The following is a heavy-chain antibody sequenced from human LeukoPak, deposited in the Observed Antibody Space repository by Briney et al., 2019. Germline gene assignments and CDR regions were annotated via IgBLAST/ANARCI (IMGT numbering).Heavy chain of an antibody. Sequence: GGSLRLSCAASGFTFNSNGMSWVRQAPGKGLEWVSVISASGGSTYYADSVKGRFTISRDNSKNTLYLQINSLRAEDTAVYYCAKFSSSWYAVRSPFDYWGQGTLVTVSS. V-gene: IGHV3-23*01. CDR1: GFTFNSNG. CDR3: AKFSSSWYAVRSPFDY. D-gene: IGHD6-13*01. CDR2: ISASGGST. J-gene: IGHJ4*02.